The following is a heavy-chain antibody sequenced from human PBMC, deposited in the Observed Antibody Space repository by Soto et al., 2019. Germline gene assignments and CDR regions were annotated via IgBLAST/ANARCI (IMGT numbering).Heavy chain of an antibody. CDR1: GGTFSSYA. J-gene: IGHJ6*02. Sequence: QVQLVQSGAEVKKPGSSVKVSCKASGGTFSSYAISWVRQAPGQGLEWMVGIIPIFGTANYAQKFQGRVTITADESTSTAYMELSSLRSEDTAVYYCARGPYCGGDCYFGRVGSYGMDVWGQGTTVTVSS. CDR2: IIPIFGTA. CDR3: ARGPYCGGDCYFGRVGSYGMDV. V-gene: IGHV1-69*01. D-gene: IGHD2-21*02.